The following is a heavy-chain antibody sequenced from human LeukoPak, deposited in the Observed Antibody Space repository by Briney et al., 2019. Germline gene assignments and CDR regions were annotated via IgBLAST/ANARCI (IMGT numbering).Heavy chain of an antibody. Sequence: PGGSLRLSCAVSGFTFSGHAMHWVRQAPGKGLEWVAIISYDGRNTYYADSVKGRFTISRANSKNTLYLQMNSLRAEDAAVYYCAREESSGYYFDYWGQGTLVTVSS. CDR3: AREESSGYYFDY. CDR1: GFTFSGHA. V-gene: IGHV3-33*01. D-gene: IGHD3-22*01. J-gene: IGHJ4*02. CDR2: ISYDGRNT.